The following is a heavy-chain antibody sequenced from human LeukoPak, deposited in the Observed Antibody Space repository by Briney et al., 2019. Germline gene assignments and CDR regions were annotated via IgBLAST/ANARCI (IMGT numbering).Heavy chain of an antibody. CDR1: GFTFSSYA. CDR3: SKRVEEWLPSYHYYMDV. J-gene: IGHJ6*03. D-gene: IGHD3-3*01. V-gene: IGHV3-23*01. CDR2: ISGSGGST. Sequence: GESLRLSCAASGFTFSSYAMSWVRQAPGKGLEWVSAISGSGGSTYYADSVKGRFTISRDNSKNTLYLQMNSLRTEDTAVYYCSKRVEEWLPSYHYYMDVWGKGTTVAVSS.